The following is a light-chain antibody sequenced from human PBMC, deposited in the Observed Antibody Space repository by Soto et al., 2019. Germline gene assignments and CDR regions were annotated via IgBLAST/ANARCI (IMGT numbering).Light chain of an antibody. CDR3: HRYNDWAGWT. V-gene: IGKV3-15*01. Sequence: FVLTQSPATLPVSPGDRAILSCRASQSLTNLAWYQQKPGQAPRLLIYGASTRATGIPARFSGSGSGKEFTLTISSLQSEDFAVYYCHRYNDWAGWTFGQGTKVDIK. J-gene: IGKJ1*01. CDR2: GAS. CDR1: QSLTN.